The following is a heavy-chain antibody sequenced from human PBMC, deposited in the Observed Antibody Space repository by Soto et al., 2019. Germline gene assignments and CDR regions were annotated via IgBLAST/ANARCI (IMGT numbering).Heavy chain of an antibody. J-gene: IGHJ5*02. D-gene: IGHD3-10*01. Sequence: SETLSLTCTVSGGSISTGRYHWAWIRQPPGKGLEWMGTMDYSGSTNYNPSLKSRVTISVDTSKNQFSLKLTSVTAADTAVYFCARRTPLYASDISRFDPWGQGALVTVSS. CDR2: MDYSGST. CDR1: GGSISTGRYH. CDR3: ARRTPLYASDISRFDP. V-gene: IGHV4-39*01.